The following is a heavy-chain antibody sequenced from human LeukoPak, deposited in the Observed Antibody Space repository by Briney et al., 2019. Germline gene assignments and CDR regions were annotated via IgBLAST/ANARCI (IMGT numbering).Heavy chain of an antibody. CDR2: IKGDGSEE. Sequence: GGSLRLSCLASGFTFSTDWMTWVRQAPGKGLEWVANIKGDGSEEDYVGSVRGRFIISRDNAKNSLYLQMNNLRVEDPALYYCARNQPDTGYRPSNLWGHGTLVTVSS. CDR1: GFTFSTDW. V-gene: IGHV3-7*01. CDR3: ARNQPDTGYRPSNL. D-gene: IGHD5-12*01. J-gene: IGHJ5*02.